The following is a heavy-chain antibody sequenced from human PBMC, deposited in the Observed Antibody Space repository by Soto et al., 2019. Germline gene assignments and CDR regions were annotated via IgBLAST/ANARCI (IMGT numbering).Heavy chain of an antibody. Sequence: PSETLSLTCAVSSGSISSSNWWSWVRQPPGKGLEWIGEIYHSGSTNYNPSLKSRVTISVDKSKNQFSLKLSSVTAADTAVYYCASRGGTAPNYYYMDVWGKGTTVTVSS. CDR1: SGSISSSNW. V-gene: IGHV4-4*02. D-gene: IGHD3-10*01. CDR2: IYHSGST. J-gene: IGHJ6*03. CDR3: ASRGGTAPNYYYMDV.